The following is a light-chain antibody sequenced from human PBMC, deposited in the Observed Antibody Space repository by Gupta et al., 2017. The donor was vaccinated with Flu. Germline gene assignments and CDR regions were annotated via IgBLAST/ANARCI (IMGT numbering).Light chain of an antibody. CDR1: QSVYSY. J-gene: IGKJ1*01. V-gene: IGKV3-15*01. CDR2: GAS. Sequence: PATLSVSLGERATLSCRASQSVYSYLAWYQQRPGQAPRLLIYGASTRATGIPARFSGSGSGTEFSLTISSLQPEDSAVYYCQQYNDWPWTFGQGTKMESK. CDR3: QQYNDWPWT.